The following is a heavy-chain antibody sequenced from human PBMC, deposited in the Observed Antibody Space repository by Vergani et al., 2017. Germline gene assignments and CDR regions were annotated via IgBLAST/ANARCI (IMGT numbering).Heavy chain of an antibody. J-gene: IGHJ6*02. D-gene: IGHD3-10*01. V-gene: IGHV4-38-2*01. CDR2: IYHSGDT. CDR3: ARHRGSGGFFPSSYFYGMDV. CDR1: DSSIMTNPY. Sequence: QVQLQESGPGLVKPSATLTLTCDVSDSSIMTNPYLGWFRQCPGKGLEWIGCIYHSGDTHYNSSLKSRVSISIVSSSKFSLSLTSVTAADTAIYYCARHRGSGGFFPSSYFYGMDVWGHGTTVTVSS.